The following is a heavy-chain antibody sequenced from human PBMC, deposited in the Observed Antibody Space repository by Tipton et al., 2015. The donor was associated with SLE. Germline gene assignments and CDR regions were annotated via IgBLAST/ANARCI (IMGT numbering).Heavy chain of an antibody. CDR3: ARAGGGDSNWFDP. V-gene: IGHV4-39*07. J-gene: IGHJ5*02. D-gene: IGHD2-21*01. CDR2: IYYSGTAH. Sequence: TLSLTCTVSGGSISSNNYYWDWIRQPPGKGLEWIGSIYYSGTAHYENPSLKSRVTISIDTSNNQFSLRLTSVTAADTAVYYCARAGGGDSNWFDPWDQGTLVTVSS. CDR1: GGSISSNNYY.